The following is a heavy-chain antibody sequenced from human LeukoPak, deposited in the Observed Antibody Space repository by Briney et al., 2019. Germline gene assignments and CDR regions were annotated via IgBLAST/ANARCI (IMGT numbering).Heavy chain of an antibody. CDR2: ISHSGSI. J-gene: IGHJ4*02. V-gene: IGHV4-31*03. D-gene: IGHD2-15*01. CDR1: GDSISSGGHY. Sequence: SETLSLTCTVSGDSISSGGHYWSWIRQHPGKGLEWIGYISHSGSISYSPSLKSRATISVDTSKNQFSLKLSSVTVADTAVYFCARDCSAGSCSIGIFDFWGQGTLVSVSS. CDR3: ARDCSAGSCSIGIFDF.